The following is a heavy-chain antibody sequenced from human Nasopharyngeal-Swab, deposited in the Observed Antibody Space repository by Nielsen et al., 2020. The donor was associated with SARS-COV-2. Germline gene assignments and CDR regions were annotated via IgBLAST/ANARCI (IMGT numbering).Heavy chain of an antibody. Sequence: GESLKISCAASGFTFSSYAMSWVRQAPGKGLEWVSAISGSGGSTYYADSVKGRFTISRDNSKNTLYQQMNSLRAEDTAVYYCAKDRWFGELPIHYFDYWGQGTLVTVSS. D-gene: IGHD3-10*01. CDR3: AKDRWFGELPIHYFDY. J-gene: IGHJ4*02. CDR1: GFTFSSYA. CDR2: ISGSGGST. V-gene: IGHV3-23*01.